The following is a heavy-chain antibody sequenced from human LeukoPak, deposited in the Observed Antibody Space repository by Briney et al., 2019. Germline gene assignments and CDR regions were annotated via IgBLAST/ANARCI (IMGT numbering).Heavy chain of an antibody. CDR1: GGSISSSSYY. CDR3: ARPQSYLGYYNMDV. D-gene: IGHD3-16*02. Sequence: SETLSLTCTVSGGSISSSSYYWGWIRQPPGKGLEWIGSIYYSGSTNYNPSLKSRVTISVDTSKNQFSLKPNSVTAADTAVYYCARPQSYLGYYNMDVWGKGTTVTVSS. CDR2: IYYSGST. J-gene: IGHJ6*03. V-gene: IGHV4-39*07.